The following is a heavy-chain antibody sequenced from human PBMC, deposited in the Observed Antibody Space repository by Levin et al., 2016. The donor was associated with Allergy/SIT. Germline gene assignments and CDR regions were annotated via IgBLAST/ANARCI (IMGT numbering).Heavy chain of an antibody. CDR2: ISGSGGST. D-gene: IGHD4-17*01. Sequence: VRQMPGKGLEWVSAISGSGGSTYYADSVKGRFTISRDNSKNTLYLQMNSLRAEDTAVYYCAKRPEDGDHTGFDYWGQGTLVTVSS. J-gene: IGHJ4*02. V-gene: IGHV3-23*01. CDR3: AKRPEDGDHTGFDY.